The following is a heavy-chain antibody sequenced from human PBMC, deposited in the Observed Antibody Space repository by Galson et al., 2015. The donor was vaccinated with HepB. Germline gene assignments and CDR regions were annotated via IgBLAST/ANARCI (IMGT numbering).Heavy chain of an antibody. D-gene: IGHD5-12*01. CDR2: ISYDGSNR. CDR3: ARSGYEADY. Sequence: SLRLSCAASGFAFSSYAMHWVRQAPGKGLEWVAVISYDGSNRYYADSVKGRFTISRDNSKNTLYLQMNSLRAEDTAVYYCARSGYEADYWGQGTLVTVSS. CDR1: GFAFSSYA. V-gene: IGHV3-30*04. J-gene: IGHJ4*02.